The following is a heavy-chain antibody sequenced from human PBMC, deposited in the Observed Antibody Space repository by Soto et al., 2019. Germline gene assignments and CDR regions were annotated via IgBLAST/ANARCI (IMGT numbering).Heavy chain of an antibody. Sequence: GGSLRLSCAASGFTFSSYAMSWVRQAPGKGLEWVSAISGSGGSTYYADSVKGRFTISRDNSKNTLYLQMNSLRAEDTAVYYCAKGDYDIVTGYNDYYYGMDVWGQGTTVTVSS. V-gene: IGHV3-23*01. D-gene: IGHD3-9*01. CDR2: ISGSGGST. J-gene: IGHJ6*02. CDR3: AKGDYDIVTGYNDYYYGMDV. CDR1: GFTFSSYA.